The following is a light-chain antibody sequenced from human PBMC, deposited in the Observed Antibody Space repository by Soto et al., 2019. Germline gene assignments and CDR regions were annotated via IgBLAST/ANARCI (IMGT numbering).Light chain of an antibody. Sequence: DIQMTQSPSTLSASVGDRVTITCRASQSISSWLAWYQQKPGKAPKLLIYKASTLKSGVPSRFSGTGSGTDFTLTISSLQPEDFAIYYCQQTFGKPLVTFGQGTRLEIK. CDR3: QQTFGKPLVT. V-gene: IGKV1-5*03. CDR1: QSISSW. J-gene: IGKJ5*01. CDR2: KAS.